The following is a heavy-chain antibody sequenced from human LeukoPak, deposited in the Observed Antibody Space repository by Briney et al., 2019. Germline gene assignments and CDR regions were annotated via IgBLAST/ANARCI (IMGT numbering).Heavy chain of an antibody. CDR2: IDPCRSP. Sequence: NPSETLSLTCTVSGGSISRGGYCWSWIRQHPGKGLERFGDIDPCRSPSYHPSLTTPLTISVDTPKNHFSLKLSPVTAADTAVYYCATDPYSSSYSWFDPWGQGTLVTVSS. D-gene: IGHD6-13*01. CDR3: ATDPYSSSYSWFDP. J-gene: IGHJ5*02. CDR1: GGSISRGGYC. V-gene: IGHV4-31*01.